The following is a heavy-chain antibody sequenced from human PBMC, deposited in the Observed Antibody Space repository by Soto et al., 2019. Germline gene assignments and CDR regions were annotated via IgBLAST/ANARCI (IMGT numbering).Heavy chain of an antibody. CDR1: GFTFTSSA. CDR2: IVVGSGNT. CDR3: AARVHYYDISGPGDY. D-gene: IGHD3-22*01. Sequence: SVKVSCKASGFTFTSSAVQWVRQARGQRLEWIGWIVVGSGNTNYAQKLQERVTITRDMSTSTAYMELSSLRSEDAAVYYCAARVHYYDISGPGDYWGQGXLVTVYS. V-gene: IGHV1-58*01. J-gene: IGHJ4*02.